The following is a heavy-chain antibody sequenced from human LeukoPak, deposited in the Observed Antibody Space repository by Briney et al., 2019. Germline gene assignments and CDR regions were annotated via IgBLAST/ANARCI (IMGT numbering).Heavy chain of an antibody. J-gene: IGHJ3*02. Sequence: SETLSLTCTVSGGSISSSSYYWGWIRQPPGKGLEWIGSIYYSGSTYYNPSLKSRVTISVDTSKNQFSLKLSSVTAADTAVYYCARLLMVRGVLDAFDIWGQGTMVTVSS. CDR2: IYYSGST. CDR1: GGSISSSSYY. V-gene: IGHV4-39*01. CDR3: ARLLMVRGVLDAFDI. D-gene: IGHD3-10*01.